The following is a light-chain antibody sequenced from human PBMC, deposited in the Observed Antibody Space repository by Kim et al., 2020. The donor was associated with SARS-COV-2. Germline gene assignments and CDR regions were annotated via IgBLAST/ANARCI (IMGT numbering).Light chain of an antibody. CDR3: QQYYSYPPGT. CDR1: QGISSY. Sequence: AIRMTQSPSSFSASTGDRVTITCRASQGISSYLAWYQQKPGKAPKLLIYAASTLQSGVPSRFSGSGSGTDFTLTISCLQSEGFAPYYCQQYYSYPPGTFGQGTKVDIK. V-gene: IGKV1-8*01. CDR2: AAS. J-gene: IGKJ1*01.